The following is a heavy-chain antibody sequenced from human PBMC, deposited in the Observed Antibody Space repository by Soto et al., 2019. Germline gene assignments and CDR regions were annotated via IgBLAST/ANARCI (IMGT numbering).Heavy chain of an antibody. D-gene: IGHD3-16*01. V-gene: IGHV4-31*02. CDR3: ARDLIARESYYYYGMDV. J-gene: IGHJ6*02. CDR1: GGSISSGGYY. Sequence: PSETLSLTCTVSGGSISSGGYYWSWIRQHPGKGLEWIGYIYYSGSTYYNPSLKSRVTISVDTSKNQFSLKLSSVTAADTAVYYCARDLIARESYYYYGMDVWGQGTTVTVSS. CDR2: IYYSGST.